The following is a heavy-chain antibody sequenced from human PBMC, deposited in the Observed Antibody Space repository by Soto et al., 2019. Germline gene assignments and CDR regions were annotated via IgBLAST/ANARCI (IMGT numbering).Heavy chain of an antibody. J-gene: IGHJ3*02. CDR1: GGSISSGGYF. V-gene: IGHV4-31*03. D-gene: IGHD1-7*01. CDR3: ARWPTTSRGAFDI. Sequence: SETLSLTCTVSGGSISSGGYFWSWIRQHPGKGLEWIGYTYYSGSTYHNPSLKSRITISVNTSKNQFSLKLSSVTAADTAVYYCARWPTTSRGAFDIWGQGTVVTVSS. CDR2: TYYSGST.